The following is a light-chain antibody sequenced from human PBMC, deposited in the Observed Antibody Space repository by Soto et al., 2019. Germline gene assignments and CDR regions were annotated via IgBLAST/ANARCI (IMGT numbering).Light chain of an antibody. CDR1: ESVRSY. V-gene: IGKV3-11*01. J-gene: IGKJ5*01. Sequence: EIVLTQSPATLSLSPGERATLSCRASESVRSYLAWYQQKSGQAPRLLIYDASTRATGISARFSGSGSGTEFTLTISSLEPEDFAVYYCLQRNNWPTITFGQGTRLE. CDR2: DAS. CDR3: LQRNNWPTIT.